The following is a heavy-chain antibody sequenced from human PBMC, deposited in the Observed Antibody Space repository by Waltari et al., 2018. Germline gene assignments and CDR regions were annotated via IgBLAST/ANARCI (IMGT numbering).Heavy chain of an antibody. CDR2: IYTSGNT. CDR1: GGSITSGIYY. D-gene: IGHD4-17*01. V-gene: IGHV4-61*02. CDR3: ARFPRDYSFDY. Sequence: QVQLQESGPGLVKPSQTLSLTCSVSGGSITSGIYYWTWIRQPAGKGLEGIGRIYTSGNTDYNPSLKSRVTMSMDTSKNQFSLNLSSVTAADTAVYYCARFPRDYSFDYWGQGTLVTVSS. J-gene: IGHJ4*02.